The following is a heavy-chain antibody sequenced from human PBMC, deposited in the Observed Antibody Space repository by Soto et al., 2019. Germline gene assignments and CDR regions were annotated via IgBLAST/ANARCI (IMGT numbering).Heavy chain of an antibody. V-gene: IGHV3-11*04. J-gene: IGHJ6*03. CDR3: ARDLHQMLSHKHYYYSLAV. Sequence: QVHLVESGGDLVKPGGSLRLSCVASGFSFSDYSMTWMRQAPGGGLDFVAFISNTAITDYYADSVKGRFTISRDNARNSFYLQMDGLRAEAAAVYSCARDLHQMLSHKHYYYSLAVWGTGTPVTVS. CDR1: GFSFSDYS. D-gene: IGHD2-2*01. CDR2: ISNTAITD.